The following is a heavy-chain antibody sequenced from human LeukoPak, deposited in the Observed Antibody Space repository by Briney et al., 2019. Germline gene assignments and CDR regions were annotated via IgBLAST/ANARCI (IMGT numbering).Heavy chain of an antibody. V-gene: IGHV3-23*01. CDR2: VTSRRGT. CDR3: ATTRPYGTTWAGAFED. CDR1: EFTLSTHG. J-gene: IGHJ4*01. D-gene: IGHD6-19*01. Sequence: GGSLRLSCAASEFTLSTHGLSWVRQAPGKRLEWVSTVTSRRGTHYTDSVQGRFITSRDNSENTFVLEMNSLRAEDAAVYYCATTRPYGTTWAGAFEDWGQGTPVTVSS.